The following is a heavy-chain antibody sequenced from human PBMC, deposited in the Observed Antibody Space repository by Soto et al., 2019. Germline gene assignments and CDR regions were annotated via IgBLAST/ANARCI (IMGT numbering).Heavy chain of an antibody. CDR2: IYPGDSDT. CDR1: GYSFTSYW. Sequence: PGESLKIACKGSGYSFTSYWIGWVRQMPGKGLEWMGIIYPGDSDTRYSPSFQGQVTISADKSISTAYLQWSSLKASDTAMYYCARRRGTVRGPNYGMAVWGKGTTVTVSS. D-gene: IGHD3-10*01. V-gene: IGHV5-51*01. J-gene: IGHJ6*04. CDR3: ARRRGTVRGPNYGMAV.